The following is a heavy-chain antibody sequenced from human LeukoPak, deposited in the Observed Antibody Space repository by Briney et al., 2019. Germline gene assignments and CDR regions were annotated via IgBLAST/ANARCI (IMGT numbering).Heavy chain of an antibody. CDR1: GFTFSSYW. V-gene: IGHV3-7*03. Sequence: PGGSLRLSCAASGFTFSSYWMSWVRQAPGKGLEWVANIKQDGSEKYYVDSVKGRFTISRDNAKNSLYLQMNSLRAEDTAVYYCARELPTPYYYYGMDVWGQGTTVIVSS. J-gene: IGHJ6*02. CDR2: IKQDGSEK. CDR3: ARELPTPYYYYGMDV. D-gene: IGHD4-17*01.